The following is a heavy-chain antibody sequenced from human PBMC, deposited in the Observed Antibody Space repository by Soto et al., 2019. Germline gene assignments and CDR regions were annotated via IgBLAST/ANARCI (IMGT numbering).Heavy chain of an antibody. CDR3: ARGAYDILTGPARYWFDP. J-gene: IGHJ5*02. CDR1: GGSISSYY. CDR2: IYYSGST. Sequence: SETLSLTCTVSGGSISSYYWSWIRQPPGKGLELIGYIYYSGSTNYNPSLKSRVTISVDTSKNQFSLKLSSVTAADTAVYYCARGAYDILTGPARYWFDPWGQGTLVTSPQ. V-gene: IGHV4-59*01. D-gene: IGHD3-9*01.